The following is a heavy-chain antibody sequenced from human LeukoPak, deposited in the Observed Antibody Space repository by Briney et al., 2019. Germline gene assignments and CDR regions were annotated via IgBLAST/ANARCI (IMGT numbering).Heavy chain of an antibody. CDR2: IWYDGSNK. J-gene: IGHJ4*02. V-gene: IGHV3-33*01. D-gene: IGHD5-12*01. CDR3: ARDFTSRVATTSLG. Sequence: GRSLRLSCAASGFTFSSHGMHWVRQAPGKGLEWVAVIWYDGSNKYYADSVKGRFTISRDNSKNTLYLQMNSLRAEDTAVYYCARDFTSRVATTSLGWGQGTLVTVSS. CDR1: GFTFSSHG.